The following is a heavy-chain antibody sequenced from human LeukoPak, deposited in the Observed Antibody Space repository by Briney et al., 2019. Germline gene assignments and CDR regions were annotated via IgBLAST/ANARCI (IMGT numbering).Heavy chain of an antibody. Sequence: ASVEVSCKASGYTFTGYYMHWVRQAPGQGLEWMGWINPNSGGTNYAQKFQGRVTMTRDTSISTAYMELSRLRSDDTAVYYCARDLAVPGELLQVYWGQGTLVTVSS. V-gene: IGHV1-2*02. CDR1: GYTFTGYY. CDR2: INPNSGGT. D-gene: IGHD1-26*01. J-gene: IGHJ4*02. CDR3: ARDLAVPGELLQVY.